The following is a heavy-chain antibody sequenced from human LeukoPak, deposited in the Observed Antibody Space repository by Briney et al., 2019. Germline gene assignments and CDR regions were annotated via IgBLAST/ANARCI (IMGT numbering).Heavy chain of an antibody. D-gene: IGHD3-22*01. V-gene: IGHV1-2*06. CDR2: INPNSGGT. Sequence: ASVKVSCKASGYTFTGYYMHWVRQAPGQGLEWMGRINPNSGGTNYAQKFQGRVTMTRDTSISTAYMELSRLRSDDTAAYYCARDLDYYDSSGYYSYFDYWGQGTLVTVSS. J-gene: IGHJ4*02. CDR3: ARDLDYYDSSGYYSYFDY. CDR1: GYTFTGYY.